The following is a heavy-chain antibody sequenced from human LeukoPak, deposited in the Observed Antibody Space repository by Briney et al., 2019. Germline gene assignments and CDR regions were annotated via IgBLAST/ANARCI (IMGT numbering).Heavy chain of an antibody. CDR3: AKGSEYSSSVFDY. V-gene: IGHV3-33*06. J-gene: IGHJ4*02. Sequence: GGSLRLSCAASGFTFSSYGMHWVRQAPGKGLEWVAVIWYDGSNIYYADSVKGRFTISRDNSKNTLYLQMSSLRAEDTAVYYCAKGSEYSSSVFDYWGQGTLVTVSS. CDR1: GFTFSSYG. CDR2: IWYDGSNI. D-gene: IGHD6-6*01.